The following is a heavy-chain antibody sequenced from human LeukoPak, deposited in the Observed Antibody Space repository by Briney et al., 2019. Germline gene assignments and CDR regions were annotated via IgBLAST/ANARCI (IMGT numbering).Heavy chain of an antibody. V-gene: IGHV4-59*01. D-gene: IGHD6-19*01. J-gene: IGHJ4*02. CDR3: ASSVVRVDSSGWPFDY. CDR1: GGSISSYY. CDR2: IYYSGST. Sequence: PSETLSLTCTVSGGSISSYYWSWIRQPPGKGLGWIGYIYYSGSTNYNPSLKSRVTISVDTSKNQFSLKLSFVTAADTAVYYCASSVVRVDSSGWPFDYWGQGTLVTVSS.